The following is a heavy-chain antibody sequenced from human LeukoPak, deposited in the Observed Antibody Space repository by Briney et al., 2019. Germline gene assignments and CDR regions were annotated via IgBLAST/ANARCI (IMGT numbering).Heavy chain of an antibody. CDR3: ARMGATGHDFWSGPLPHWFDP. D-gene: IGHD3-3*01. CDR1: GFTFSSYS. V-gene: IGHV3-21*01. CDR2: ISSSSSYI. J-gene: IGHJ5*02. Sequence: GGSLRLSCAASGFTFSSYSMNWVRQAPGKGLEWVSSISSSSSYIYYADSVKGRFTISRDNAKNSLYLQMNSLRAEDTAVCYCARMGATGHDFWSGPLPHWFDPWGQGTLVTVSS.